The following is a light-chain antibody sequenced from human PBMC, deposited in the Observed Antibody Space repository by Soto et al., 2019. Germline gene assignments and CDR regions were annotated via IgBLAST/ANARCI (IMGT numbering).Light chain of an antibody. J-gene: IGKJ1*01. Sequence: DIQMTQSPSTLSASVGDRVTITFRASQSISSWLAWYQQKPGKAPKLLIYDASSLESGVPSRFSGSGSGTEFTLTISSLQPDDFATYYCLQYNSYSPGTFGQGTKVDIK. V-gene: IGKV1-5*01. CDR3: LQYNSYSPGT. CDR1: QSISSW. CDR2: DAS.